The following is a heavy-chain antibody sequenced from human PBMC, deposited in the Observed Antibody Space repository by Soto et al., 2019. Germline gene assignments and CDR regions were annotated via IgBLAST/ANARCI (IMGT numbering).Heavy chain of an antibody. Sequence: VASANVSCKDSGGTFSSYAISWVRQAPGQGLEWMGGIIPIFGTANYAQKFQGRVTITADESTSTAYMELSSLRSEDTAVYYCARQERGDYYYDSSGYLDYWGQGTLVTVSS. CDR2: IIPIFGTA. J-gene: IGHJ4*02. CDR1: GGTFSSYA. CDR3: ARQERGDYYYDSSGYLDY. V-gene: IGHV1-69*13. D-gene: IGHD3-22*01.